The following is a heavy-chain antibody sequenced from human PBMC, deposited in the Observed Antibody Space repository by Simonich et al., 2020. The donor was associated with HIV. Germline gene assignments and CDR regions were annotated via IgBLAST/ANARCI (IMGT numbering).Heavy chain of an antibody. J-gene: IGHJ3*01. D-gene: IGHD2-8*01. Sequence: QVQLQQWGAGLLKPWETLSLTCAVYGGSFSGYYWTWIRQPPGKGLEWIGEITYSGRTNHNPSLKSRVTISVDTSKKQFSLKLTSVTAADTAIYFCAREVGYYPPQLEENNAFDVWGQGTMVTVSS. V-gene: IGHV4-34*01. CDR3: AREVGYYPPQLEENNAFDV. CDR2: ITYSGRT. CDR1: GGSFSGYY.